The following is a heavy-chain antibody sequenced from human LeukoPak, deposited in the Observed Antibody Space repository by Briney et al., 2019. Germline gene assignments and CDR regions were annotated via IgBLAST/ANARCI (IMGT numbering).Heavy chain of an antibody. CDR3: ATRYYDSSGYLYYFDY. CDR1: GGTFSSYA. Sequence: GASVKVSCKASGGTFSSYAISWVRQAPGQGLEWMGRIIPIHGIANYAQKFQGRVTITADKSTSTAYMELSSLRSEDKAVYYCATRYYDSSGYLYYFDYWGQGTLVTVSS. CDR2: IIPIHGIA. V-gene: IGHV1-69*04. J-gene: IGHJ4*02. D-gene: IGHD3-22*01.